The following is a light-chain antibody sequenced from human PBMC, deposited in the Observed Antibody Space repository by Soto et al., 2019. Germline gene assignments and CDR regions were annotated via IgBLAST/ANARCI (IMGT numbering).Light chain of an antibody. V-gene: IGLV7-46*01. CDR2: ETA. J-gene: IGLJ2*01. Sequence: QAVVTQEPSLTVSPGGTVTLTCGSSTGAVTSVHYPYWFQQKPGQAPRTLIYETASKQSWTPARFSGSLLGGKAALTRSGAQPEDEAEYYCLLYYSGTRVFGGGTQLTVL. CDR1: TGAVTSVHY. CDR3: LLYYSGTRV.